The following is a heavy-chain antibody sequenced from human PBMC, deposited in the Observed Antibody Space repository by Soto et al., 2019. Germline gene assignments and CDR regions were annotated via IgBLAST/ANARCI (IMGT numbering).Heavy chain of an antibody. CDR1: GLTVNSNR. CDR2: IYTGDST. V-gene: IGHV3-66*01. CDR3: AKSKELGVSAPDH. Sequence: EVQLVESGGGLVQPGGSLGLSCAASGLTVNSNRMGWVRQAPGKGLEWVSVIYTGDSTYYVDSVKDRFTISRDSSKNTLYLQMNSLRVEDTAVYYCAKSKELGVSAPDHWGQGTLVTVSS. D-gene: IGHD1-26*01. J-gene: IGHJ4*02.